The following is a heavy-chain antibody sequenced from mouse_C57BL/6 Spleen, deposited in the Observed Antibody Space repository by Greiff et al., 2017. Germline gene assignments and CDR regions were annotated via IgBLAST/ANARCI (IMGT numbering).Heavy chain of an antibody. J-gene: IGHJ4*01. V-gene: IGHV7-1*01. D-gene: IGHD1-3*01. CDR3: ARDAWPYNMDY. CDR1: GFTFSDFY. CDR2: SRNKANDYTT. Sequence: EVQVVESGGGLVQSGRSLRLSCATSGFTFSDFYMEWVRQAPGKGLEWIAASRNKANDYTTEYSASVKGRFIVSRDTSQSILYLQMNALRAEDTAIYYCARDAWPYNMDYWGQGTSVTVSS.